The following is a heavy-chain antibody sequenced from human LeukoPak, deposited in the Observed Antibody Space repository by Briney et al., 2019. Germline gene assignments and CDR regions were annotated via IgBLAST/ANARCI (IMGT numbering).Heavy chain of an antibody. CDR1: GFTFSSYS. CDR3: AELGITMIGGV. Sequence: GGSLRPSCAASGFTFSSYSMNGVREAPGKGLEWGSYISSSGNTIYYADSVKGRFTISRDNAQNSLYLQMNSLRAEATAVYYCAELGITMIGGVWGKGTTVTISS. D-gene: IGHD3-10*02. V-gene: IGHV3-48*04. CDR2: ISSSGNTI. J-gene: IGHJ6*04.